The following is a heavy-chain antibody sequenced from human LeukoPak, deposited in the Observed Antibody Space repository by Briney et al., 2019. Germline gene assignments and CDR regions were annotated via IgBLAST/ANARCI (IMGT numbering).Heavy chain of an antibody. J-gene: IGHJ5*02. CDR1: GFTFSSYA. Sequence: GGSLRLSCAASGFTFSSYAMSWVRQAPGKGLEWVSAISGNGDTTYYTDSVKGRFTISRDNSKNTLYLQMNSLRAEDTAVYYCAKDGVFSDPISWGQGTLVTVSS. CDR2: ISGNGDTT. D-gene: IGHD2-21*01. V-gene: IGHV3-23*01. CDR3: AKDGVFSDPIS.